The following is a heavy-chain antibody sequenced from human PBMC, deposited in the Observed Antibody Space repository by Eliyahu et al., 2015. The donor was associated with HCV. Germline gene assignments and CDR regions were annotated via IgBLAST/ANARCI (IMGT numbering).Heavy chain of an antibody. CDR3: ARDAISPRSKGYFDH. CDR1: GFTFGTYW. J-gene: IGHJ4*02. V-gene: IGHV3-7*03. Sequence: EVQLVASGGNLVQPGGSLXLSCAAXGFTFGTYWMSWVRQAPGKGMEWVANIKEDGSEKYYVDSVKGRFTISRDNAKNSLYLQMNSLRAEDTAVYYCARDAISPRSKGYFDHWGQGTLVTVSS. D-gene: IGHD5-12*01. CDR2: IKEDGSEK.